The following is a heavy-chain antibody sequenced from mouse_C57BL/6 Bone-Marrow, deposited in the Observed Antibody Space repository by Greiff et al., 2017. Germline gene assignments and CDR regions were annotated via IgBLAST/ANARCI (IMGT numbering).Heavy chain of an antibody. CDR2: IYPRSGNT. V-gene: IGHV1-81*01. Sequence: QVQLQQSGAELARPGASVKLSCKASGYTFTSYGISWVKQRTGQGLEWIGEIYPRSGNTYYNEKFKGKATLTADKSSSTAYMELRSLTSEDSAVYFCAITTAFDVWGTGTTVTVSS. CDR1: GYTFTSYG. D-gene: IGHD1-2*01. J-gene: IGHJ1*03. CDR3: AITTAFDV.